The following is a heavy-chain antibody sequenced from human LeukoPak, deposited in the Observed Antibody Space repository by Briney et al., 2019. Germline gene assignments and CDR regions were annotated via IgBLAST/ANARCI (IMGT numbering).Heavy chain of an antibody. V-gene: IGHV3-53*01. CDR2: IYSGGST. D-gene: IGHD2-2*01. CDR3: ARGLGYCTSTTCLLPFDY. J-gene: IGHJ4*02. CDR1: GFTVSTYY. Sequence: PGGSLRLSCAASGFTVSTYYMTWVRQAPGTGLECVSVIYSGGSTYYADSVKGRFTVSRDNSKNTLYLQMNSLRAEDTAMYYCARGLGYCTSTTCLLPFDYWGQGTLVTVSS.